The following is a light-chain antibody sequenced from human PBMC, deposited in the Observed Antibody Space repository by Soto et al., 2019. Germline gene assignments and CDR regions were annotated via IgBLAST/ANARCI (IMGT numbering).Light chain of an antibody. CDR2: WAS. J-gene: IGKJ2*01. CDR3: QQYESTPPT. CDR1: QSVLYSSNNKNY. V-gene: IGKV4-1*01. Sequence: DIVMTQSPDSLAVSLGERATINCKSSQSVLYSSNNKNYLAWYQQRPGQPPKLLIYWASTRESGVPDRFSGSGSGTDFTLTITSLQVEDVAVYYCQQYESTPPTFGQGTKLEIK.